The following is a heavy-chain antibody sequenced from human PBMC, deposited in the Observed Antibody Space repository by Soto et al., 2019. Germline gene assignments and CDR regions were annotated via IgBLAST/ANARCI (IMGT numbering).Heavy chain of an antibody. D-gene: IGHD5-18*01. J-gene: IGHJ4*02. CDR3: ASGIQLWLRRINNGYSG. CDR1: GGTFSTYA. V-gene: IGHV1-69*13. CDR2: IIPMFGTA. Sequence: GASVTVSCKAPGGTFSTYAISWVRQAPGQGLEWMGGIIPMFGTANYAQRFQDRVTITADESTNTVYMELSSLRSEDTAVYFCASGIQLWLRRINNGYSGWGQGTLVTV.